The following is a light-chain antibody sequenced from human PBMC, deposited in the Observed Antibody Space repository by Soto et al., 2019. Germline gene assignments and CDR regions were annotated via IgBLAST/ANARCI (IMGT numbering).Light chain of an antibody. CDR3: SSYTSSSTYV. CDR1: SXNIGAGYD. Sequence: QSVLTQPPSVSGAPGQRVTISCTGSSXNIGAGYDVHWYQQLPGIAPKLMIYEVSNRPSGVSNRFSGSKSGNTASLTISGLQAEDEADYYCSSYTSSSTYVFGTGTKVTVL. CDR2: EVS. V-gene: IGLV1-40*01. J-gene: IGLJ1*01.